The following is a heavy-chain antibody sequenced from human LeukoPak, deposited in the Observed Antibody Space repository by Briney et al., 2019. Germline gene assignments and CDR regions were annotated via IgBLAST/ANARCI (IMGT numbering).Heavy chain of an antibody. Sequence: SETLSLTCTVSGDSISSSSYYWGWIRQPPGKGLEWIGSIYYSGSTYYNPSLKSRVTISVDTSKNQFSLKLSSVTAADTAVYYCARQEAGSGSYGMDVWGQGTTVTVSS. CDR3: ARQEAGSGSYGMDV. D-gene: IGHD3-10*01. V-gene: IGHV4-39*01. J-gene: IGHJ6*02. CDR2: IYYSGST. CDR1: GDSISSSSYY.